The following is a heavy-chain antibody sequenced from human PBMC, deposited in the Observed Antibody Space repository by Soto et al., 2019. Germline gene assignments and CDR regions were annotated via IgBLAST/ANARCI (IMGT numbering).Heavy chain of an antibody. Sequence: QVQLQESGPGLVKPSQTLSLTCTVSGGSITSGTDYWSWIRQLPGKGLEWIGNIYHTGGTSYNPSLKSRVIISIDTSKNQFSLKVSSVTAADTAVYFCARDSSAWFYFDNWGQGTPVTVSS. CDR2: IYHTGGT. J-gene: IGHJ4*02. CDR1: GGSITSGTDY. V-gene: IGHV4-31*03. D-gene: IGHD6-19*01. CDR3: ARDSSAWFYFDN.